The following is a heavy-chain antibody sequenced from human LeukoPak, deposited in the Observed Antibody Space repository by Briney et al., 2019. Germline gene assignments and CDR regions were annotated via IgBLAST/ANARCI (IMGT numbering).Heavy chain of an antibody. D-gene: IGHD4-11*01. J-gene: IGHJ4*02. V-gene: IGHV5-51*01. Sequence: GESRKISCKGSGYSFTSYWIAWVRQVPGKGLEWMGIIYPSDSDTTYSPSFQGQVTISADKSISTAYLQWNSLKASDTAMYYCVRRVGNSNYDYWGQGTLVTVSS. CDR1: GYSFTSYW. CDR3: VRRVGNSNYDY. CDR2: IYPSDSDT.